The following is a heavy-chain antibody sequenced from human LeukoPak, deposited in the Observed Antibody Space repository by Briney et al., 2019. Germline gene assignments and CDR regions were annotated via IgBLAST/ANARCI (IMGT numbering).Heavy chain of an antibody. V-gene: IGHV3-13*04. D-gene: IGHD3-22*01. CDR3: ARGLYYYDSSGYYGDTFDI. J-gene: IGHJ3*02. CDR2: IGTTGDT. CDR1: GFTFSSYD. Sequence: PGGSLRLSCAASGFTFSSYDMHWVRQPTGKGLEWGSGIGTTGDTYYPGTVKGRFTISRENAKNALYLQMNSLRAGDTAVYYCARGLYYYDSSGYYGDTFDIWGQGTMVIVSS.